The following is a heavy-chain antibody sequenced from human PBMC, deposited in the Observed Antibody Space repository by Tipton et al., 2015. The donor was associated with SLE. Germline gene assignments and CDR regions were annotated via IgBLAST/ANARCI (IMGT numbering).Heavy chain of an antibody. Sequence: RSLRLSCEGSGFTFDKYAMHWVRQVPGKGLEWLSGISWNSGSIVSADSVKGRFIISRDNAKNSLYLQMNSLRPDDTALYYCAKDRLGITFGGVVGSFDYWGQGTLVTVSS. CDR2: ISWNSGSI. D-gene: IGHD3-16*02. CDR1: GFTFDKYA. V-gene: IGHV3-9*01. CDR3: AKDRLGITFGGVVGSFDY. J-gene: IGHJ4*02.